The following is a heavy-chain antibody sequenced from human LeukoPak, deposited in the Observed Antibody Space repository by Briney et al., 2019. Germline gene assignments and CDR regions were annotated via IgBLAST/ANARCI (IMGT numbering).Heavy chain of an antibody. V-gene: IGHV5-51*01. CDR3: ARAPRYYYGSGSYYFVNWFDP. Sequence: GEPLQISCKGSGYSFTSYWIGWVRQMPGKGLEWMGIIYPGDSDTRYSPSFQGQVTISADKSISTAYLQWSSLKASDTAMYYCARAPRYYYGSGSYYFVNWFDPWGQGTLVTVSS. CDR2: IYPGDSDT. CDR1: GYSFTSYW. J-gene: IGHJ5*02. D-gene: IGHD3-10*01.